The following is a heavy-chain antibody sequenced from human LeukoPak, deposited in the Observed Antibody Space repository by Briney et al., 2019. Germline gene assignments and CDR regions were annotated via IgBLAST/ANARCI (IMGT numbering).Heavy chain of an antibody. J-gene: IGHJ4*02. CDR2: ISGSGGST. V-gene: IGHV3-23*01. Sequence: GGSLRLSCAASGFTFSSYSMNWVRQAPGKGLEWVSAISGSGGSTYYADSVKGRFTISRDNSKNTLYLQMNSLRAEDTAVYYCAKGEGFGELLFDYWGQGTLVTVSS. CDR1: GFTFSSYS. CDR3: AKGEGFGELLFDY. D-gene: IGHD3-10*01.